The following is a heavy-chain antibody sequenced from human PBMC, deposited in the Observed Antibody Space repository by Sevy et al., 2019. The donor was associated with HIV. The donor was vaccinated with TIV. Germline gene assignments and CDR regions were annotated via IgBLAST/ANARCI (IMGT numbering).Heavy chain of an antibody. J-gene: IGHJ4*02. V-gene: IGHV3-74*01. D-gene: IGHD2-2*01. Sequence: GGSLRLSCEASGFDFSSHWMQWVRQAPGRGLVWVSRMNTDGSSTNYADSVKGRFTISRDNAKNTLYLEMNNLRDEDTALYYCATPEFDFWGPGTLVTVSS. CDR1: GFDFSSHW. CDR2: MNTDGSST. CDR3: ATPEFDF.